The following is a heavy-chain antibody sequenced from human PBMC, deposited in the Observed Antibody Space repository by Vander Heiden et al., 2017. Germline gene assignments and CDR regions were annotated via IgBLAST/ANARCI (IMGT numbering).Heavy chain of an antibody. D-gene: IGHD1-26*01. CDR3: AITIVGATWDY. J-gene: IGHJ4*02. Sequence: DGSTYYSDSVKGRFTISRDDSKNTLYLQMNSLRAEDTAIYYCAITIVGATWDYWCQGTLVTVSS. CDR2: DGST. V-gene: IGHV3-23*01.